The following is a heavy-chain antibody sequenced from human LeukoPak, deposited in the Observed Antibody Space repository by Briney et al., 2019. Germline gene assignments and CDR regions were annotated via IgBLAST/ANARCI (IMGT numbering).Heavy chain of an antibody. Sequence: GGSLRHSCSASGFSFSTYGMHWVRQAPGKGLEWVSAISGGGGSTYYADSVKGRFTISRDNSKNTLYLQLNSLRAEDTAVYYCAKGTIVGATREDYWGQGTLVTVSS. V-gene: IGHV3-23*01. CDR2: ISGGGGST. D-gene: IGHD1-26*01. CDR3: AKGTIVGATREDY. J-gene: IGHJ4*02. CDR1: GFSFSTYG.